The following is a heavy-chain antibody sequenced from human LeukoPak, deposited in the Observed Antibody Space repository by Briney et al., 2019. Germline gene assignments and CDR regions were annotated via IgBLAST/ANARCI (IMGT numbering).Heavy chain of an antibody. J-gene: IGHJ4*02. Sequence: GGSLRLSCAASGFTFSSYVMTWGRQAPGKGLEWVSSSGTSGDTYYADSVKGRFTISRDNSKNTLYLQMNSLRAEDTAVYYCARWNYYFDYWGQGTLVTVSS. D-gene: IGHD1-7*01. CDR3: ARWNYYFDY. CDR1: GFTFSSYV. V-gene: IGHV3-23*01. CDR2: SGTSGDT.